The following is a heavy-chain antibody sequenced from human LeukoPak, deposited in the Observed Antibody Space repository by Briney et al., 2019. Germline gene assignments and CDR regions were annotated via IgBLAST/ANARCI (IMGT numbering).Heavy chain of an antibody. D-gene: IGHD3-22*01. V-gene: IGHV4-39*01. CDR2: VYYTGIT. CDR3: ARQVRSPVVMFMYV. Sequence: SETLSLTCTVAGGSISTTTYNWGWIRPPRGTGLEWIGSVYYTGITYYNPSVENRVTISVDTSKNHFSLELNSVTAADTGVYFCARQVRSPVVMFMYVWGKGTTVIVSS. CDR1: GGSISTTTYN. J-gene: IGHJ6*03.